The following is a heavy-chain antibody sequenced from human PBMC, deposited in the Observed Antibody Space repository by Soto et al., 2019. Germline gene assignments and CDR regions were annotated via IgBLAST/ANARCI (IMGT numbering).Heavy chain of an antibody. CDR3: ARGHYYYGMDV. CDR1: NGSVSSGPYS. J-gene: IGHJ6*02. Sequence: SETLSLTCTVSNGSVSSGPYSWSWVRQPPGKGLEWIGYIYYRGTTYYTPSLKSRLTMSMDRANDHFSLNLTPVTAADTAVYFCARGHYYYGMDVWGQGITVTVSS. V-gene: IGHV4-30-2*01. CDR2: IYYRGTT.